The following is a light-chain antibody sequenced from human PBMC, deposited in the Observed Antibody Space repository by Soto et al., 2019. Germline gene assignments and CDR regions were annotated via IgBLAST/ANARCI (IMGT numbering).Light chain of an antibody. CDR3: QQYGSSPLIT. CDR1: QGVSSSS. Sequence: EIVLTQSPGTLSLSPGERATLSCRTSQGVSSSSLAWYQQKPGQAPRLLIYGASSRATGIPDRFSGSGSGTDFTLTISRLEPEDFAVYYCQQYGSSPLITVGQGTRLEIK. J-gene: IGKJ5*01. CDR2: GAS. V-gene: IGKV3-20*01.